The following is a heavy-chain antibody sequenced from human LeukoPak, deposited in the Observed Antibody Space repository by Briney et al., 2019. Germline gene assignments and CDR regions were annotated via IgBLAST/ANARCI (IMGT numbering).Heavy chain of an antibody. CDR1: VGSFEAHY. CDR3: VREASGSPDYFDS. V-gene: IGHV4-34*01. Sequence: SETLSLTCAVYVGSFEAHYWSWVRQSPGKGLEWIGEISHSGSTNYNPSLKSRVTISVDTSKNQFSLKLNSVTAADTAVYYCVREASGSPDYFDSWGQGTLVTVSS. J-gene: IGHJ4*02. CDR2: ISHSGST. D-gene: IGHD1-26*01.